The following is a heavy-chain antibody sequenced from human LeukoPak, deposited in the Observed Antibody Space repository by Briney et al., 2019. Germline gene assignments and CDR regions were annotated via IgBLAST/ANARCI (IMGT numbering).Heavy chain of an antibody. CDR3: AKEGVRGVYFDY. J-gene: IGHJ4*02. CDR2: ISWNSGSI. CDR1: GFTFDDYA. V-gene: IGHV3-9*01. Sequence: PGRSLRLSCAASGFTFDDYAMHWVRQAPGKGLDWVSGISWNSGSIGYADSVKGRFTISRDNAKNSLYLQMNSLRAEDTASYYCAKEGVRGVYFDYWGQGTLVTVSS. D-gene: IGHD3-10*01.